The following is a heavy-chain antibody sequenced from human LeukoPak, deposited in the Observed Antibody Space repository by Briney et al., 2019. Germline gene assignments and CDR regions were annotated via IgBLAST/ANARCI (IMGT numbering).Heavy chain of an antibody. V-gene: IGHV4-38-2*02. D-gene: IGHD1-26*01. CDR2: IYHSGST. CDR1: GYSISSGYY. J-gene: IGHJ3*02. Sequence: PSETLSLTCTVSGYSISSGYYWGWIRQPPGKGLEWIGSIYHSGSTYYNPSLKSRVTISVDTSKNQFSLKLSSVTAADTAVYYCARGFRSVGRRQGAFDIWGQGTMVTVSS. CDR3: ARGFRSVGRRQGAFDI.